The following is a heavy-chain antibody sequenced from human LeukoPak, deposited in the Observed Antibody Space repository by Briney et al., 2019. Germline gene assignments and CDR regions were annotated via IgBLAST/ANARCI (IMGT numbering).Heavy chain of an antibody. CDR2: ISGDGGST. CDR3: AKDLYGSGSYYKRGHYYYDGMDV. J-gene: IGHJ6*02. CDR1: GFTFDDYT. Sequence: GGSLRLSCAASGFTFDDYTMHWVRQAPGKGLEWVSLISGDGGSTYYADSVKGRFTISRDNSKNSLYLQMNSLRTEDTALYYCAKDLYGSGSYYKRGHYYYDGMDVWGQGTTVTVSS. V-gene: IGHV3-43*01. D-gene: IGHD3-10*01.